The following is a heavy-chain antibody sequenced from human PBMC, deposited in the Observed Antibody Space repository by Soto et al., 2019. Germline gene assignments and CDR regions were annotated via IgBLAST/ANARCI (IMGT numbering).Heavy chain of an antibody. CDR1: GGPFSSYA. Sequence: SVKVSCKASGGPFSSYAISWVRQAPGHGLEWMGGIIPIFGTANYAQKFQGRVTITADESTSTAYMELSSLRSEDTAVYYCARWALEYYYDSNGYFLDYWGQGTLVTVSS. V-gene: IGHV1-69*13. J-gene: IGHJ4*02. CDR2: IIPIFGTA. D-gene: IGHD3-22*01. CDR3: ARWALEYYYDSNGYFLDY.